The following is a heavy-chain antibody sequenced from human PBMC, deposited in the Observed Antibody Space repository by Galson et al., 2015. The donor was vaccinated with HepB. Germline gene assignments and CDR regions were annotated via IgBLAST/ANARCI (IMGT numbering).Heavy chain of an antibody. CDR3: AKDSADMLGAYFDP. D-gene: IGHD3-9*01. CDR1: GFTFSSYG. J-gene: IGHJ5*02. V-gene: IGHV3-30*18. CDR2: ISYDGSNK. Sequence: SLRLSCAASGFTFSSYGMHWVRQAPGKGLEWVAVISYDGSNKYYADSVKGRFTISRDNSKNTLYLQMNSLRAEDTAVYYCAKDSADMLGAYFDPWGQGTLVTVSS.